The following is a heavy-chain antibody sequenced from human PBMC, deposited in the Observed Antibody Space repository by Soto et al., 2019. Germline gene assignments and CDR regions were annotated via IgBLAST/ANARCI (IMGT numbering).Heavy chain of an antibody. Sequence: QVQLVQSGAEVKKPGASVKVSCKASGYTFTSYGICWVRQAPGQGLEWMGWISAYNGNTNYAQKLQGRVTMTTDTSTSTAYMELRSLRSDDTAVYYCAREKRYAGYYDSSGYIDYWGQGTLVTVSS. CDR3: AREKRYAGYYDSSGYIDY. V-gene: IGHV1-18*04. D-gene: IGHD3-22*01. CDR2: ISAYNGNT. J-gene: IGHJ4*02. CDR1: GYTFTSYG.